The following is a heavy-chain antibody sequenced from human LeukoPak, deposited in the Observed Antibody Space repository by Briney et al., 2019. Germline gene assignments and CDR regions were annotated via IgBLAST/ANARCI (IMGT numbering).Heavy chain of an antibody. CDR1: GFTFSSYA. D-gene: IGHD4/OR15-4a*01. CDR2: ISGSGGNT. V-gene: IGHV3-23*01. CDR3: AKGPPLNWFDP. Sequence: GGSLRLSCAASGFTFSSYAMSWVRQAPGKGLEWVSAISGSGGNTYYADSVKGRFTISRDNSKNTLYLQMNSLRVEDTAIYYCAKGPPLNWFDPWGQGTLVTVSS. J-gene: IGHJ5*02.